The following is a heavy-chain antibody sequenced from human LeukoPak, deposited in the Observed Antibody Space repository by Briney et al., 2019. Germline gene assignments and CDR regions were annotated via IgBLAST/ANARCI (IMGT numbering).Heavy chain of an antibody. J-gene: IGHJ4*02. CDR1: GYTLTELS. Sequence: ASVKVSCKVSGYTLTELSMHWVRQAPGKGLEWMGGFDPEDGETIYAQKFQGRVTMTEDTSTDTAYMELSSLRSEDTAVYYCARGKQQLVFGAGPFDYWGQGTLVTVSS. CDR2: FDPEDGET. CDR3: ARGKQQLVFGAGPFDY. D-gene: IGHD6-13*01. V-gene: IGHV1-24*01.